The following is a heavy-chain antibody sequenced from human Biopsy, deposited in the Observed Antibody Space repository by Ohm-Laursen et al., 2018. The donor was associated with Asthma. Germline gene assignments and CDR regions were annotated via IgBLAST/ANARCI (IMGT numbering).Heavy chain of an antibody. D-gene: IGHD3-22*01. CDR1: GFSLDDYA. CDR2: ISWNSGSI. CDR3: AKDSSGYYLNYFDY. V-gene: IGHV3-9*01. J-gene: IGHJ4*02. Sequence: SLRLSCSASGFSLDDYAMHWVRQAPGKGLEWVSGISWNSGSIGYADSVKGRFTISRDNAKNSLYLQMNSLRAEDTALYYCAKDSSGYYLNYFDYWGQGTLVTVSS.